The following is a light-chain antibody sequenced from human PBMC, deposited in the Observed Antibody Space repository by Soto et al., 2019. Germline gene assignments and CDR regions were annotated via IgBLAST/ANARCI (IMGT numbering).Light chain of an antibody. Sequence: QPVLTQSPSASASLGASVKLTCTLSSGHSTYAIAWHQQQPEKGPRYLMKLNSDGSHNKGDGIPDRFSGSSSGAERHLTISSIQSEDEADYDCQTWGTAIHDVVFGGGTKLTVL. CDR1: SGHSTYA. CDR3: QTWGTAIHDVV. J-gene: IGLJ2*01. CDR2: LNSDGSH. V-gene: IGLV4-69*01.